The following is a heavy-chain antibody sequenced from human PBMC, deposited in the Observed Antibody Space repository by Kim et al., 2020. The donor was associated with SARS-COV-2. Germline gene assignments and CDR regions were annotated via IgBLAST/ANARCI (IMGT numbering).Heavy chain of an antibody. D-gene: IGHD2-21*02. CDR1: GFTFSSYA. V-gene: IGHV3-23*01. CDR2: ISSSGGST. CDR3: AKDQRPWPTVTHY. J-gene: IGHJ4*02. Sequence: GGSLRLSCAASGFTFSSYAMSWVRQAPGKGLEWVSGISSSGGSTYYADSVKGRFTISRDNSKNTLYLQMNSLRAEDTAIYYCAKDQRPWPTVTHYWGQGTLVTVSS.